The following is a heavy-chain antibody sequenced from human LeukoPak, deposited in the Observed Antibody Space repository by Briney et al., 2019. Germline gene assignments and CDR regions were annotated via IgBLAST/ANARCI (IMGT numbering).Heavy chain of an antibody. V-gene: IGHV3-7*01. J-gene: IGHJ4*02. CDR2: IKQDGSDK. CDR3: ARAGYTYITLYY. D-gene: IGHD5-18*01. CDR1: GFTFSDYW. Sequence: GGSLRLSCAASGFTFSDYWMTWVRQAPGKGLEWVANIKQDGSDKHYVDSVKGRFIISRDNAKNSLYLQMNSLRAEDTTVYYCARAGYTYITLYYWGQGTLVTVSS.